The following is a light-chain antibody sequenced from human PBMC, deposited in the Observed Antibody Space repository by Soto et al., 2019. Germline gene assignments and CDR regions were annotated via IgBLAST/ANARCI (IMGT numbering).Light chain of an antibody. CDR2: GAS. J-gene: IGKJ3*01. V-gene: IGKV3-20*01. Sequence: EIVLTQSPGTLSLSPGERATLSCRASQSVSSSYLAWYQQKPGQAPRLLIYGASSRATGIQDRYSGRGSGTNFTLTISRLEPEDLAVYYCQQHGRSPFSFGPGTNVDIK. CDR1: QSVSSSY. CDR3: QQHGRSPFS.